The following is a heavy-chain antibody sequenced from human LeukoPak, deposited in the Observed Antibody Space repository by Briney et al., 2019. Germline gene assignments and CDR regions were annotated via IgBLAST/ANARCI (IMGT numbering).Heavy chain of an antibody. CDR2: TNPNSGGT. Sequence: ASVKVCCKASGYTFTGYYMHWVRQAPGQGLEWMGWTNPNSGGTNYAQKFQGRVTMTRDTSISTAYMELSRLRSDDTTVYYCARVHGRWYRAFFDYWGQGTLVTVSS. CDR1: GYTFTGYY. V-gene: IGHV1-2*02. D-gene: IGHD6-13*01. J-gene: IGHJ4*02. CDR3: ARVHGRWYRAFFDY.